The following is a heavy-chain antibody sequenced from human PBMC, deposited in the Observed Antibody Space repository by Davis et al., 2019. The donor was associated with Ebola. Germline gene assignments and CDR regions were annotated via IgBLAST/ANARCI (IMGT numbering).Heavy chain of an antibody. CDR2: INTNTGNP. D-gene: IGHD3-10*01. CDR3: ARDRGNFDY. CDR1: GYTFTNYY. Sequence: ASVKVSCKASGYTFTNYYMHWVRQATGRGLEWMGWINTNTGNPTYAQGFTGRFVFSLDTSVSTTYLQISSLKAEDTAIYYCARDRGNFDYWGQGTLVTVSS. V-gene: IGHV7-4-1*02. J-gene: IGHJ4*02.